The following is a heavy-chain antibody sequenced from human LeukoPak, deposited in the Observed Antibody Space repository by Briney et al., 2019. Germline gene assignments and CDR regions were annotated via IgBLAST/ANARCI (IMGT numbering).Heavy chain of an antibody. CDR2: ISAYNGNT. CDR1: GYTFTSYG. Sequence: ASVKVSCKASGYTFTSYGTSWVRQAPGQGLEWMGWISAYNGNTNYAQKLQGRVTMTTDTSTSTAYMELRSLRSDDTAVYYCARDYCSSTSCYGDWFDPWGQGTLITVSS. D-gene: IGHD2-2*01. V-gene: IGHV1-18*01. J-gene: IGHJ5*02. CDR3: ARDYCSSTSCYGDWFDP.